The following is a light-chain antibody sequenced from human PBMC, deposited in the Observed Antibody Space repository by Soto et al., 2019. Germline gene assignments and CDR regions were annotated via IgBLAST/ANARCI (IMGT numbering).Light chain of an antibody. J-gene: IGLJ1*01. Sequence: FVLTQPASLSGSPGQSITVSRPGTTSDVGGYDYVAWYQQHPGKAPKLMIYDVSSRPSGVSNRFSGSKSGNTASLTISGLQAEDEADYYCSSYLGSSTLSGVFGTGTKVTVL. V-gene: IGLV2-14*01. CDR1: TSDVGGYDY. CDR2: DVS. CDR3: SSYLGSSTLSGV.